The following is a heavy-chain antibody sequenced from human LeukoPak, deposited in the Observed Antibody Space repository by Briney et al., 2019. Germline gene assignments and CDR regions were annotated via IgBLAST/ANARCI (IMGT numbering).Heavy chain of an antibody. CDR2: IYSGGST. V-gene: IGHV3-53*01. CDR3: ARYDSNYGGFDY. J-gene: IGHJ4*02. CDR1: GFTVSSNY. Sequence: GGSLRLSCAASGFTVSSNYMSWVRQAPGKGLEWVSIIYSGGSTYYADSVKGRFTISRDNSKNTLYLQMNSLRAEDTAVYYCARYDSNYGGFDYWGRGTLVTVSS. D-gene: IGHD4-11*01.